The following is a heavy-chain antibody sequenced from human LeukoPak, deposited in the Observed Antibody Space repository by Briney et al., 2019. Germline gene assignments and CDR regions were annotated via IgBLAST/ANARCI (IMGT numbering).Heavy chain of an antibody. J-gene: IGHJ4*02. Sequence: GGSLRLSCAASGFTFSSYGMHWVRQAPGKGLEWVAVIWYDGSNKYYADSVKGRFTISRDNSKNTLYLQMNSLRPEDTAVYYCAKDRTTSWAIDYWGQGTLVTVSS. V-gene: IGHV3-30*02. CDR2: IWYDGSNK. D-gene: IGHD2-2*01. CDR1: GFTFSSYG. CDR3: AKDRTTSWAIDY.